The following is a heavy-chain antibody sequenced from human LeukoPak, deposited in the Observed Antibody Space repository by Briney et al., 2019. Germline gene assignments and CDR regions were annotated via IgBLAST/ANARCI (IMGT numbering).Heavy chain of an antibody. D-gene: IGHD2-15*01. V-gene: IGHV1-8*01. J-gene: IGHJ6*02. Sequence: GASVKVSCKASGYTFTSYDINWVRQATGQGLEWMGWMNPNSGNTGYAQKFQGRVTMTRNTSISTAYMELSSLRSEDTAVYYCARDLGYCSGGSCYYYYGMDVWGQGTTVTVSS. CDR2: MNPNSGNT. CDR1: GYTFTSYD. CDR3: ARDLGYCSGGSCYYYYGMDV.